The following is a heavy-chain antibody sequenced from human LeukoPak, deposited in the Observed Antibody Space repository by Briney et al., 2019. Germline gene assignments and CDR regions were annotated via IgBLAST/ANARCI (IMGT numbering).Heavy chain of an antibody. D-gene: IGHD6-6*01. CDR3: AKDGGIAARLADY. CDR2: ISGSGGST. Sequence: GGSLRLSCAASGFTFSSYAMSWVCQAPGKGLEWVSAISGSGGSTYYADSVKGQFTISRDNSKNTLYLQMNSLRAEDTAVYYCAKDGGIAARLADYWGQGTLVTVSS. J-gene: IGHJ4*02. V-gene: IGHV3-23*01. CDR1: GFTFSSYA.